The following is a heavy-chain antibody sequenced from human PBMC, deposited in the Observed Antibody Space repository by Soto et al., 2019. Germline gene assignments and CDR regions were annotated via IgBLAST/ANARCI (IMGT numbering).Heavy chain of an antibody. CDR1: GFTFDDYG. V-gene: IGHV3-20*01. Sequence: GGSLRLSCAACGFTFDDYGMSWVRQAPGKGLEWVSGINWNGGSTGYADSVKGRFTISRDNAKNSLYLQMNSLRAEDTALYHCERATFVGLRFLAFDIWGQGTMVTVSS. CDR2: INWNGGST. CDR3: ERATFVGLRFLAFDI. J-gene: IGHJ3*02. D-gene: IGHD3-10*01.